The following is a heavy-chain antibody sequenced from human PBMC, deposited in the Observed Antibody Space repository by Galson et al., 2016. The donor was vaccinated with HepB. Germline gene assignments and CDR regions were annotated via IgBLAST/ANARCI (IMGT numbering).Heavy chain of an antibody. CDR2: ISFDGSNK. V-gene: IGHV3-30-3*01. D-gene: IGHD3-22*01. J-gene: IGHJ4*02. Sequence: SLRLSCAAAGFAFSGYAMSWVRQAPGKGLESVAVISFDGSNKYYADSVKGRFTISRDNSKNTLYLQMNSLRAEDTAVYYCARDLYLYDTSGYYYGPTPKGPFDYWGQGTLVTVSS. CDR3: ARDLYLYDTSGYYYGPTPKGPFDY. CDR1: GFAFSGYA.